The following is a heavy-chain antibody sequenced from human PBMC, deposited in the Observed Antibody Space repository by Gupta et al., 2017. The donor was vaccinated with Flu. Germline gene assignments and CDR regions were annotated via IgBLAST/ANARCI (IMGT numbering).Heavy chain of an antibody. CDR1: GFPFSRYA. Sequence: EVQLFYSGGGLVQPGGSLRLSCAFAGFPFSRYAMSWVRQAPGKGLEGVSAISGSGGRTYDADAVKGRFTISRDNAKKTWYLQMKRLRAEDTDVYYCAKVDAGIVGLFADGGHVTLVTVYS. V-gene: IGHV3-23*01. J-gene: IGHJ4*01. CDR2: ISGSGGRT. CDR3: AKVDAGIVGLFAD. D-gene: IGHD1-26*01.